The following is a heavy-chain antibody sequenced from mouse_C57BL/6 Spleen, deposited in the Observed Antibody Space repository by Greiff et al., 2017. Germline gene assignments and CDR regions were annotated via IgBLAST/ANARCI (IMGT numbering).Heavy chain of an antibody. CDR2: INYDGSSN. CDR1: GFTFSDSY. CDR3: ARDRNYYSNWGAMDY. V-gene: IGHV5-16*01. J-gene: IGHJ4*01. D-gene: IGHD2-5*01. Sequence: VQLKESEGGLVQPGSSMKLSCTASGFTFSDSYMAWVRQVPEKGLEWVANINYDGSSNYYLDSLKSRFILSRDNAKKILYLQMSSLKSDDTATYYCARDRNYYSNWGAMDYWGQGTSVTVSS.